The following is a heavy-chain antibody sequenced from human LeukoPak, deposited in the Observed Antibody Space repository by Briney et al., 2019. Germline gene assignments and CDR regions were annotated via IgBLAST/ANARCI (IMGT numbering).Heavy chain of an antibody. CDR2: ISGSGDNT. J-gene: IGHJ4*02. CDR1: GFTFSSYA. V-gene: IGHV3-23*01. Sequence: PGGSLRLSCVASGFTFSSYAINWVRQAPGRGLEWVSIISGSGDNTNYADSVKGRFTISRDNSKNTLYLQMNSLRAEDTAVYYCARGPSGYHNTGGQGTLVTVSS. CDR3: ARGPSGYHNT. D-gene: IGHD5-12*01.